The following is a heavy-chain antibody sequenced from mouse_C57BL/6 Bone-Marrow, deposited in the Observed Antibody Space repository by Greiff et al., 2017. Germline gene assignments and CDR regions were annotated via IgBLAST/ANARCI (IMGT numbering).Heavy chain of an antibody. CDR2: IDPENGDT. J-gene: IGHJ1*03. V-gene: IGHV14-4*01. Sequence: EVQLQQSGAELVRPGASVKSSCTASGFNIKDDYMHWVKQRPEQGLEWIGWIDPENGDTEYASKFQGKATITADTSSNTAYLQLSSLTSEDTAVYYCTTSHWYFDVWGTGTTVTVSS. CDR1: GFNIKDDY. CDR3: TTSHWYFDV.